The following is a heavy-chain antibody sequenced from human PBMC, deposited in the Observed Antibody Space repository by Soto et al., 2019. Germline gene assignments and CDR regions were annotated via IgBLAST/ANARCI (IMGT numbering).Heavy chain of an antibody. Sequence: EVQLVESGGGLVKPGGSLRLSCAASGFTFSSYSMNWVRQAPGKGLEWVSSISSSSYIYYADSVKGRFTISRDNAKNSLYLQMNSLRAEDTAVYYCARDPPIVGATGYWGQGTLVTVSS. J-gene: IGHJ4*02. V-gene: IGHV3-21*01. D-gene: IGHD1-26*01. CDR3: ARDPPIVGATGY. CDR2: ISSSSYI. CDR1: GFTFSSYS.